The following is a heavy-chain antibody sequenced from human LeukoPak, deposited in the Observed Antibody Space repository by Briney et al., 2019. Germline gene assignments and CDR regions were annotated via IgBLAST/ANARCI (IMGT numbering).Heavy chain of an antibody. Sequence: GGSLRLSCAAPGFSVSDNYMSWVRQAPGKGLEWVSILYTGGSTYYADSVKGRFTISRDNSKNTLYLQMNSLRAEDTAVYYCARLNTALVLAFDVWGQGTLVTVSS. CDR1: GFSVSDNY. J-gene: IGHJ3*01. CDR2: LYTGGST. CDR3: ARLNTALVLAFDV. D-gene: IGHD5-18*01. V-gene: IGHV3-53*01.